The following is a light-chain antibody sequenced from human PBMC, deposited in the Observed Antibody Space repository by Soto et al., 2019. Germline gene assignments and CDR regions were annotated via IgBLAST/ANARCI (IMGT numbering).Light chain of an antibody. CDR1: QWVSSRF. CDR2: GAS. J-gene: IGKJ1*01. V-gene: IGKV3-20*01. CDR3: QQYCSSPRT. Sequence: EIVLTQSPGTLSLSPGERATLSCRASQWVSSRFLAWYQQKPGQGPRLLIYGASSRATGIPDRFDGSGSGTDFTLTISRLEPEEFAVYFCQQYCSSPRTFGQGSKVEIK.